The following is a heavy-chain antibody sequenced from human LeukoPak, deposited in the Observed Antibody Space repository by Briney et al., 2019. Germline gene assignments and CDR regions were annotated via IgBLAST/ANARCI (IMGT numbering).Heavy chain of an antibody. CDR3: AKDGGTNYYGSGSYLDY. V-gene: IGHV3-30*02. D-gene: IGHD3-10*01. CDR2: IRYDGSNK. Sequence: GGTLRLSCVASGFTFSRHGMNWVRQAPGKGLEWVAFIRYDGSNKYYADSVKGRFTISRDNSKNTLYLQMNSLRAEDTAVYYCAKDGGTNYYGSGSYLDYWGQGTLVTVSS. CDR1: GFTFSRHG. J-gene: IGHJ4*02.